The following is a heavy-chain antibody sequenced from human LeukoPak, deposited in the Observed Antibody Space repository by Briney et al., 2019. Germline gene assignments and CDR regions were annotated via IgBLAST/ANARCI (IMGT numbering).Heavy chain of an antibody. Sequence: SETLSLTCAVYGGSFSGYYCSWIRQPPGKGLERIGEINHSGSTNYNPSLKSRVTISVDTSKNQFSLKLSSVTAADTAVYYCARRAARGYDYLPIANLYYFDYWGQGTLVTVSS. V-gene: IGHV4-34*01. D-gene: IGHD5-12*01. CDR3: ARRAARGYDYLPIANLYYFDY. CDR2: INHSGST. CDR1: GGSFSGYY. J-gene: IGHJ4*02.